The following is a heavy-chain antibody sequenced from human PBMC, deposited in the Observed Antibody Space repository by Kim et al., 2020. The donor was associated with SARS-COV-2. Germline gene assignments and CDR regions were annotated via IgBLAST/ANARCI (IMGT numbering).Heavy chain of an antibody. D-gene: IGHD2-2*01. Sequence: GSTNYNPSLKSRVTISVDTSKNQFSLKLSSVTAADTAVYYCARAAGYQDYWGQGTLVTVSS. CDR2: GST. CDR3: ARAAGYQDY. J-gene: IGHJ4*02. V-gene: IGHV4-34*01.